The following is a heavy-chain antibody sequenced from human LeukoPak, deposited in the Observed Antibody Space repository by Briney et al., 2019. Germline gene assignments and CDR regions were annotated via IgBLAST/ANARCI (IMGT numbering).Heavy chain of an antibody. Sequence: PGESLKISCKGSGYSFTNYWIVWVRQMPGKGLEWMGIIYPGDSDTKYSPSFQGQVTISADKSISTAYLEWSSLKASDTAMYYCARQGEAAALFDYWGQGTLVTVSS. D-gene: IGHD6-13*01. CDR2: IYPGDSDT. CDR3: ARQGEAAALFDY. V-gene: IGHV5-51*01. J-gene: IGHJ4*02. CDR1: GYSFTNYW.